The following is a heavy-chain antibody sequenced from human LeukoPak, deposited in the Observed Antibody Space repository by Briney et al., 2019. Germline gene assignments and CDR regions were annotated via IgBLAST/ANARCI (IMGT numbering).Heavy chain of an antibody. V-gene: IGHV1-18*01. CDR1: GYTFTSYG. CDR3: ARESRGYRYGYFYYYDMDV. D-gene: IGHD5-18*01. CDR2: ISAYNRNI. Sequence: ASVKVSCKASGYTFTSYGISWVRQAPGPALEWMGWISAYNRNINYAQKLQGRVTMTTDTSTSTAYMELRSLRSDDTAVYYCARESRGYRYGYFYYYDMDVWGQGTTVTVSS. J-gene: IGHJ6*02.